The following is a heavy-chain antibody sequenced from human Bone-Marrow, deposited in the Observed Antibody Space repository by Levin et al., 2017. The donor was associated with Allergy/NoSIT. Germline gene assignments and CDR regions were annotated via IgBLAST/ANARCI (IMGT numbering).Heavy chain of an antibody. CDR2: IYPGNSDI. D-gene: IGHD2-15*01. V-gene: IGHV5-51*01. J-gene: IGHJ5*02. Sequence: HGESLKISCKGSGYSFPNYWIAWVRQMPGKGLEWMGIIYPGNSDIRYNPSLQGQVTISADTSISTAYLQWSTLKASDTAMYYCAREYCNGGWCYSPWGQGTLVTVSS. CDR1: GYSFPNYW. CDR3: AREYCNGGWCYSP.